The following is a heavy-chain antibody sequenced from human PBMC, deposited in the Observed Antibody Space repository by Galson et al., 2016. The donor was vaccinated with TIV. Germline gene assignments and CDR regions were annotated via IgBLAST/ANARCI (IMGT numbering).Heavy chain of an antibody. V-gene: IGHV4-38-2*02. Sequence: ETLSLTCTVSGYSIKSGYFWGWIRQPPGKGLQWLGSIYESGTTCSHPSLKSRLTMSVDTSKNQFSLKLSSVTAADTAVYYCMREGSTVTMHHYFGMDVWGQGTSVTVSS. CDR1: GYSIKSGYF. J-gene: IGHJ6*02. CDR2: IYESGTT. CDR3: MREGSTVTMHHYFGMDV. D-gene: IGHD4-17*01.